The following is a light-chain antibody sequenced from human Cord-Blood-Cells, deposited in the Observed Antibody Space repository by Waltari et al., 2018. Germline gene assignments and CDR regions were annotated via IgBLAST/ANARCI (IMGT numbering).Light chain of an antibody. V-gene: IGKV3-15*01. CDR2: GAS. Sequence: ELPMTQSPATLSVSPGESATHSCRASQSVSSNLAWYQQKPGQAPRLLIYGASTRATGIPARFSGSGSGTEFTLTISSLQSEDFAVYYCQQYNNWPPWTFGQGTKVEIK. CDR1: QSVSSN. J-gene: IGKJ1*01. CDR3: QQYNNWPPWT.